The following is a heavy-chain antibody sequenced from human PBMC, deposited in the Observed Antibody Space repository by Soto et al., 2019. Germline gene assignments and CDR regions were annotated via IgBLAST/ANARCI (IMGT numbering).Heavy chain of an antibody. J-gene: IGHJ4*02. CDR3: ATSYGSGSSPFAY. D-gene: IGHD3-10*01. V-gene: IGHV1-69*02. CDR2: VNPILAMS. Sequence: QVQLVQSGAEVKKPGSSVKVSCKASGDTFSFYTLNWIRQAPGQGFEWVGRVNPILAMSSSAHKFQGRVSMFANKSTGTAYRELRGLRSDDTAVYYCATSYGSGSSPFAYWGQGPLVTVSS. CDR1: GDTFSFYT.